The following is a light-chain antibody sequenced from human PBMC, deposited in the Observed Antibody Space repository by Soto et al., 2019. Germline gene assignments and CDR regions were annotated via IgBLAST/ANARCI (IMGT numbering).Light chain of an antibody. J-gene: IGKJ1*01. CDR2: AAS. Sequence: DIQMTQSPSSLSTSIGDRVTITCRASQDVADYLAWYQQKPGQVPNLLIYAASTLQSGVPSRFTGSGSGTDFTLTITGLQPEDFATYYCQNYNSAPWTFGRGSKVDI. CDR3: QNYNSAPWT. CDR1: QDVADY. V-gene: IGKV1-27*01.